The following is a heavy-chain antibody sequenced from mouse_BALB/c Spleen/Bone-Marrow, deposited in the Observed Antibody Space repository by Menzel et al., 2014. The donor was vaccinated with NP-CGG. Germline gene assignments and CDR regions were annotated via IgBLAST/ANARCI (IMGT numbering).Heavy chain of an antibody. J-gene: IGHJ3*01. CDR2: INPGSGGT. Sequence: VQLQQSGAELVRPGTSVKVSCKASGYAFTNYLIEWVKQRPGQGLEWIGVINPGSGGTNYNEKFKGKATLTADKSSSTAYMQLISLTSDVPAFYFGARNANWLFAYWGQGTLVTVSA. D-gene: IGHD4-1*01. CDR1: GYAFTNYL. CDR3: ARNANWLFAY. V-gene: IGHV1-54*01.